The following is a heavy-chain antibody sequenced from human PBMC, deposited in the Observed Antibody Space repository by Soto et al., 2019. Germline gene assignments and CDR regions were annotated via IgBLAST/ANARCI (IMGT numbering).Heavy chain of an antibody. J-gene: IGHJ5*02. CDR2: IYYSGST. D-gene: IGHD6-13*01. CDR1: GGSISSSSYY. CDR3: AREIGSSSWYGAEDWFDP. V-gene: IGHV4-39*02. Sequence: LSLTCTVSGGSISSSSYYWGWIRQPPGKGLEWIGSIYYSGSTYYNPSLKSRVTISVDTSKNQFSLKLSSVTAADTAVYYCAREIGSSSWYGAEDWFDPWGQGTLVTVSS.